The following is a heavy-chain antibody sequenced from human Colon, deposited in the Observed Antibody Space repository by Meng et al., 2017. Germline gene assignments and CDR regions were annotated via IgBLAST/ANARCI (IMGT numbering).Heavy chain of an antibody. V-gene: IGHV1-69*02. CDR1: GGTFSSYT. CDR2: IIPILGIA. CDR3: AILYSVAVVAATRIDY. Sequence: SVKVSCKASGGTFSSYTISWVRQAPGQGLEGMGRIIPILGIANYAQKFQGRVTITADKSTSTAYMELSSLRSEDTAVYYCAILYSVAVVAATRIDYWGQGTLVTVSS. D-gene: IGHD2-15*01. J-gene: IGHJ4*02.